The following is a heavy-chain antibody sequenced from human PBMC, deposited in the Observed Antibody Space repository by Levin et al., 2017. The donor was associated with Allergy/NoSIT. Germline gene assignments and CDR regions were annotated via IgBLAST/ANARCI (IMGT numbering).Heavy chain of an antibody. CDR2: IKSKTDGGTT. D-gene: IGHD6-13*01. CDR3: TTEGLYVADYSSSWRNDY. CDR1: GFTFSNAW. J-gene: IGHJ4*02. V-gene: IGHV3-15*07. Sequence: LSLTCAASGFTFSNAWMNWVRQAPGKGLEWVGRIKSKTDGGTTDYAAPVKGRFTISRDDSKNTLYLQMNSLKTEDTAVYYCTTEGLYVADYSSSWRNDYWGQGTLVTVSS.